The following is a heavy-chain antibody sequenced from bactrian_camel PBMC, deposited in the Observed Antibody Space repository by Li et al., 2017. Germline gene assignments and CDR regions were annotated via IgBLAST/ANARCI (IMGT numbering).Heavy chain of an antibody. CDR1: GYASAIKC. V-gene: IGHV3S53*01. D-gene: IGHD6*01. J-gene: IGHJ4*01. CDR3: AVDRGTGCKFRAGTAY. CDR2: RTYSDTT. Sequence: QVQLVESGGGSVQSGGSLRLTCTASGYASAIKCWGWFRQAPGKEREEVGIARTYSDTTSYGDPVKGRFTIVVDNAKDTMYLQMKNLNQEDTARYYCAVDRGTGCKFRAGTAYWGQGTQVTVS.